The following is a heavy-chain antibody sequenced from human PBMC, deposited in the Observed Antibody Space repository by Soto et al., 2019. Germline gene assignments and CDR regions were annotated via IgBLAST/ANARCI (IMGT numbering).Heavy chain of an antibody. J-gene: IGHJ4*02. CDR2: ISGSSSDI. V-gene: IGHV3-21*01. Sequence: NPGGSLRLSCAASGFTFSTYSMNWVRQAPGKGLEWVSSISGSSSDIYHADSVKGRFTISRDNAKNSLYLQMNSLRAEATAVYYCAASSRYYDFWSGYYGDFDYWGQGTLVTVSS. CDR3: AASSRYYDFWSGYYGDFDY. D-gene: IGHD3-3*01. CDR1: GFTFSTYS.